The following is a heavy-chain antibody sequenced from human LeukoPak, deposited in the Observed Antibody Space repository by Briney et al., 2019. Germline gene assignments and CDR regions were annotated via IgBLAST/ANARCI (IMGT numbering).Heavy chain of an antibody. CDR2: MNPNSGNT. CDR3: ARRIAAGDTAIGY. J-gene: IGHJ4*02. V-gene: IGHV1-8*01. Sequence: GASVKVSCKASGYTFTSYDINWVRQAPGQGLEWMGWMNPNSGNTGYAQKFQGRVTMTRNTSISTAYMELSSLISEDTAMYYCARRIAAGDTAIGYWGQGTLVTVSS. D-gene: IGHD6-13*01. CDR1: GYTFTSYD.